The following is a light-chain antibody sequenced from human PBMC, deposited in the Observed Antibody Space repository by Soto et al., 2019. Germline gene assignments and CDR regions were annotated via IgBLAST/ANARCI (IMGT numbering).Light chain of an antibody. J-gene: IGKJ3*01. CDR2: AAS. V-gene: IGKV1-9*01. CDR3: QQLNSFT. CDR1: QGISSY. Sequence: DIQLTQSPSFLSASVGDRVTITCRASQGISSYLAWYQQKPGKAPKLLIYAASTLQSGVPSRFSGSGSGTEFTLTISSLHPEDFATYYCQQLNSFTFGPGTKVDIK.